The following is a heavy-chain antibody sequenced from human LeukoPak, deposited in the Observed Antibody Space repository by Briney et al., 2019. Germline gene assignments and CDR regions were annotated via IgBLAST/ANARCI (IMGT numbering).Heavy chain of an antibody. CDR3: VRAPTGNYDILTGYYTGAFDI. V-gene: IGHV1-2*02. D-gene: IGHD3-9*01. Sequence: ASVKVSCKASGYTFTGYYMHWVRQAPGQGLEWMGWINPNSGGTNYAQKFQGRVTMTRDTSISTAYMELSRLGSDDTAVYYCVRAPTGNYDILTGYYTGAFDIWGQGTMVTVSS. CDR2: INPNSGGT. J-gene: IGHJ3*02. CDR1: GYTFTGYY.